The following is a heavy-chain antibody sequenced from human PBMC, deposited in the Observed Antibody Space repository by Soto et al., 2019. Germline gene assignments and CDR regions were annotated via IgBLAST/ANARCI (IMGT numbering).Heavy chain of an antibody. CDR2: INTYNGMT. Sequence: QVQLVQSGGEVKKPGASVTVSCKASGYTFINYHITWVRQAPGQGLEWMAWINTYNGMTDYAQSFQGRVTMTRDTSTSTAYTELRNLGSDDTAVYFCAKSPRGEMATDWGQGTVVTVSS. CDR3: AKSPRGEMATD. V-gene: IGHV1-18*01. J-gene: IGHJ4*02. CDR1: GYTFINYH. D-gene: IGHD5-12*01.